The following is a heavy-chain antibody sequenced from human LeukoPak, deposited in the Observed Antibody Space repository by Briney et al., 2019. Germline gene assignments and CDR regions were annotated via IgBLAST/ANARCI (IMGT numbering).Heavy chain of an antibody. CDR1: KFSLGNYW. CDR3: ARHVPAEGATPFDY. Sequence: GSLLLSCVDSKFSLGNYWMAWVRQAPGKGVEWVANIKHDGNEKYYVDSVRGRFTISRDNAENSLYLQMNSLRAQGTAIYFCARHVPAEGATPFDYWGQGTLVTVSS. V-gene: IGHV3-7*01. D-gene: IGHD1-26*01. J-gene: IGHJ4*02. CDR2: IKHDGNEK.